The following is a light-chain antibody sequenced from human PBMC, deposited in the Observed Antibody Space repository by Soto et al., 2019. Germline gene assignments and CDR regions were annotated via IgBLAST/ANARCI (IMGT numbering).Light chain of an antibody. CDR3: QQYSHLIT. CDR1: QDISNY. Sequence: DIQITQSPSSLSASVGDRVTITFQASQDISNYLNWYQQKLGKAPKLLIYDASNLETGVPSRFSGSGSGTDFTFTISSLQPEDIATYYCQQYSHLITFGQGTRREIK. CDR2: DAS. V-gene: IGKV1-33*01. J-gene: IGKJ5*01.